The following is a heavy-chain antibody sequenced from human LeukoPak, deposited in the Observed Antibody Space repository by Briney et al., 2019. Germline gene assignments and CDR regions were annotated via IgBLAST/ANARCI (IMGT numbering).Heavy chain of an antibody. CDR3: ARLSQTPDYYSNGGYYYLGY. Sequence: ASVKVSCKASRYTFTSYDINWVRDAAGQRLEWMGWMNPNTGRTGFAQKFQGRLTMTREASISTAYMELSSLRSEDTAVYYCARLSQTPDYYSNGGYYYLGYWGQGTPVTVSS. CDR1: RYTFTSYD. CDR2: MNPNTGRT. V-gene: IGHV1-8*01. D-gene: IGHD3-22*01. J-gene: IGHJ4*02.